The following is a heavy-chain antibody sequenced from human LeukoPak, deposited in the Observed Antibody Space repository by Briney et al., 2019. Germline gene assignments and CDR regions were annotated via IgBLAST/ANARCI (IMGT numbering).Heavy chain of an antibody. J-gene: IGHJ4*02. CDR2: MYTSGST. D-gene: IGHD6-6*01. CDR1: GGSINSGTYY. V-gene: IGHV4-61*02. Sequence: SETLSLACTVSGGSINSGTYYWSWIRQPAGKGLEWIGRMYTSGSTNYNPSLESRVTISVDTSKNQFSLKLSSVTAADTAVYYCARGEKGSSSGSINYWGQGTLVTVSS. CDR3: ARGEKGSSSGSINY.